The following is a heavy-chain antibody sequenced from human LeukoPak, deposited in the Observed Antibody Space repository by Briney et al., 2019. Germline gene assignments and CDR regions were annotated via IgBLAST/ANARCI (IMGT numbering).Heavy chain of an antibody. J-gene: IGHJ4*02. D-gene: IGHD7-27*01. CDR2: IYHGGST. CDR1: GYSISSDNY. Sequence: SETLSLTCTVSGYSISSDNYWGWIRQPPGKGLEWIGTIYHGGSTYYSPSLKSRVTISLDTSKNQFSLKLRSVTAADTAVYYCARGFRGDNFDYWGQGTLVTVSS. V-gene: IGHV4-38-2*02. CDR3: ARGFRGDNFDY.